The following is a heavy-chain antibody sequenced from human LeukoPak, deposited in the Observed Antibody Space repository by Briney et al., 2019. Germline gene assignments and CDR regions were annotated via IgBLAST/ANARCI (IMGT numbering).Heavy chain of an antibody. J-gene: IGHJ6*03. CDR3: ARIYYYYYYMDV. CDR1: GGSFGGYY. Sequence: PSETLSLTCAVYGGSFGGYYWSWIRQPPGKGLEWIGEINHSGSTNYNPSLKSRVTISVDTSKNQFSLKLSSVTAADTAVYYCARIYYYYYYMDVWGKGTTVTISS. CDR2: INHSGST. V-gene: IGHV4-34*01.